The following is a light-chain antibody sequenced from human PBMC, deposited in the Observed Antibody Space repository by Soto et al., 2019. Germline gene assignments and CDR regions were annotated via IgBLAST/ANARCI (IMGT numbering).Light chain of an antibody. CDR2: DVT. CDR1: SSDVGYYNY. CDR3: SSYTGSNSYV. V-gene: IGLV2-8*01. J-gene: IGLJ3*02. Sequence: QSALTQPPSVSGSPGQSVTISCTGTSSDVGYYNYVSWYQQHPGKAPKVMIYDVTKRPSGVPDRFSGSKSGNTASLTVSGHQAEDEADYYCSSYTGSNSYVFGGGTKLTVL.